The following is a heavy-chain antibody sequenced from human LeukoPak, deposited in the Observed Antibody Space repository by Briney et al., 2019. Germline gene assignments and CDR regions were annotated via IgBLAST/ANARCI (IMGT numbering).Heavy chain of an antibody. CDR2: ISGEGTTI. CDR3: ARPLGPRNTATTPAPFDS. V-gene: IGHV3-74*01. J-gene: IGHJ4*02. CDR1: GFHLSNYW. Sequence: GGSLTLSCEASGFHLSNYWMHWVRQAPGKGVVWVSRISGEGTTISHVDSVKGRFTASRDHAPNTMYLQINSRSRDDTAFYYCARPLGPRNTATTPAPFDSWGQGNLVTVSP. D-gene: IGHD4-17*01.